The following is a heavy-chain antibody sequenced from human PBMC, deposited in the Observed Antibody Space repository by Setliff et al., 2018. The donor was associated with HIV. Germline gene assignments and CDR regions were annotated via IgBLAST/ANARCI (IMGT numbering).Heavy chain of an antibody. CDR1: GFTFDDYA. CDR3: AKGRYSSSWYYFDY. J-gene: IGHJ4*02. V-gene: IGHV3-9*03. Sequence: GGSLRLSCAASGFTFDDYAMHWVRQAPGKGLEWVSGITWNSGSIAYADSVKGRFTIARDNAKNSRYLQMNSLRAEDMALYYCAKGRYSSSWYYFDYWGQGTLVTVS. D-gene: IGHD6-13*01. CDR2: ITWNSGSI.